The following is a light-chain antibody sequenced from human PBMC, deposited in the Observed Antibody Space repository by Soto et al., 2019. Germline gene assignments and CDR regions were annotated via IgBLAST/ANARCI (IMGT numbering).Light chain of an antibody. CDR2: IAS. J-gene: IGKJ5*01. Sequence: DIQLTQSPSFLSASVGDRVTITCRASQGIRNYLAWYQQKPGRAPKLLMYIASTLQTGAPSRFTGSQSGTEFTLTITSLQPEDFATYYCQQVNNYPITFGQGTRLEIK. V-gene: IGKV1-9*01. CDR3: QQVNNYPIT. CDR1: QGIRNY.